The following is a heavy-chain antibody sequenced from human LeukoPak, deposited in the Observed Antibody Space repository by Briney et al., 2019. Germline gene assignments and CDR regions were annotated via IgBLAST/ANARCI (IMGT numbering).Heavy chain of an antibody. D-gene: IGHD5-24*01. J-gene: IGHJ4*02. Sequence: SGPTLVKPTQTLTLTCTFSGFSLSTSGVGVGWIRPPPGKALEWLALIYWDDDKRYSPSLKSRLTITKDTSKNQVVLTMTNVDPVDTATYYCAHRDGYNPHFDYWGQGTLVTVSS. CDR2: IYWDDDK. V-gene: IGHV2-5*02. CDR1: GFSLSTSGVG. CDR3: AHRDGYNPHFDY.